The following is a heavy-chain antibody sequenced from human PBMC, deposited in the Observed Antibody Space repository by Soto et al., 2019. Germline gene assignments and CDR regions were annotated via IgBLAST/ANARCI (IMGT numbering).Heavy chain of an antibody. CDR3: ARDLSPSGSYYHYYYGMDV. CDR2: INSDGSST. V-gene: IGHV3-74*01. D-gene: IGHD1-26*01. J-gene: IGHJ6*02. Sequence: EVQLVESGGGLVQPGGSLRLSCAASGFTFSSYWMHWVRQAPGKGLVWVSRINSDGSSTSYADSVKGRFTISRDNAKNTLYLQMNSLGAEDTAVYYCARDLSPSGSYYHYYYGMDVWGQGTTVTVSS. CDR1: GFTFSSYW.